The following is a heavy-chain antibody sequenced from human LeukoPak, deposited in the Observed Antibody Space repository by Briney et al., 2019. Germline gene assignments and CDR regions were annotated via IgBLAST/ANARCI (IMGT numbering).Heavy chain of an antibody. J-gene: IGHJ5*02. CDR3: ARGGVWGWRRGFGP. Sequence: PSETLSLTCIVSGGSISINYWSWIRQPPGKGLEWIGYISYSGSTNYNPSLQSRVTISINTSKNQFSLNLSSVTAADPAVYFCARGGVWGWRRGFGPWGQGTLVTVSS. CDR1: GGSISINY. CDR2: ISYSGST. V-gene: IGHV4-59*01. D-gene: IGHD4/OR15-4a*01.